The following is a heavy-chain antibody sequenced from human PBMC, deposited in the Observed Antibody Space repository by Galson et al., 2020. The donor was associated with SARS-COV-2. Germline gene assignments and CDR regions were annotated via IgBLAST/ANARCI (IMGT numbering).Heavy chain of an antibody. CDR2: INDSGTA. J-gene: IGHJ4*02. V-gene: IGHV4-31*03. D-gene: IGHD3-10*01. CDR3: ARGAGPSSSDRGVIIAFDQ. CDR1: GDSITSGRYY. Sequence: ASETLSLTCIVSGDSITSGRYYWNWIRHHPGKGREWIGNINDSGTAKYNPSLRSRLSISGDTSKNQVSLTLTPVTAADTAVYYCARGAGPSSSDRGVIIAFDQWGQGILVTVSS.